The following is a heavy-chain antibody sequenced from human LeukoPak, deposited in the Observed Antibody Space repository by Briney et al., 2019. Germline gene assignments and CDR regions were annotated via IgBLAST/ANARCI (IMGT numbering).Heavy chain of an antibody. CDR1: GFTFSRHW. D-gene: IGHD4-17*01. Sequence: GGSLRLSCVASGFTFSRHWMTWVRQAPGKGLEWLANINPDGGDKFYLDSVKGRFTMSRDNDWGTLYLQMDSLRADDTAVYYCARLKGTTSVFDYWGQGTLVTVSS. J-gene: IGHJ4*02. V-gene: IGHV3-7*03. CDR2: INPDGGDK. CDR3: ARLKGTTSVFDY.